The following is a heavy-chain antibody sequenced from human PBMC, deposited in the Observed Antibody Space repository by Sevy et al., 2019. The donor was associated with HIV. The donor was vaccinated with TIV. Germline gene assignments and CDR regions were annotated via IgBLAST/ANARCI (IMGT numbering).Heavy chain of an antibody. CDR3: TRDHWYDTSGFWIDAYDI. D-gene: IGHD3-22*01. CDR1: GGSVSTYF. V-gene: IGHV4-59*02. CDR2: ISYSGIT. J-gene: IGHJ3*02. Sequence: SETLSLTCTISGGSVSTYFWSWIRQPPGKGLEWIGHISYSGITEYNPSLGSRVIISLDTSKNQFSLKLRSVTAADTAFSYCTRDHWYDTSGFWIDAYDIWGQGRRVTVSS.